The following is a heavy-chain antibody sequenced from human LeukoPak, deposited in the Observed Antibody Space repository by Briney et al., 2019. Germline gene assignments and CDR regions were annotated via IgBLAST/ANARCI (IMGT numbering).Heavy chain of an antibody. D-gene: IGHD2-15*01. V-gene: IGHV4-39*07. Sequence: SETLSLTCTVSGGSISSGGYYWSWIRQPPGKGLEWIGSIYYSGSTYYNPSLKSRVTISVDTSKNQFSLKLSSVTAADTAVYYCARDPGVMSDIGWFDPWGQGTLVTVSS. J-gene: IGHJ5*02. CDR1: GGSISSGGYY. CDR2: IYYSGST. CDR3: ARDPGVMSDIGWFDP.